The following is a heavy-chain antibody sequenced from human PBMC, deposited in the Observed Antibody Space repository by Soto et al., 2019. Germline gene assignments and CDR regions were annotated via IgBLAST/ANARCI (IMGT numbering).Heavy chain of an antibody. J-gene: IGHJ4*02. D-gene: IGHD3-10*01. CDR1: GGSISSSSYY. Sequence: SETLSLTCTVSGGSISSSSYYWGWIRQPPGKGLEWIGSIYYSGSTYYNPSLKSRVTISVDTSKNQFSLKLSSVTAADTAVYYCARVVRGVISLDYWGQGTLVTVSS. CDR2: IYYSGST. V-gene: IGHV4-39*01. CDR3: ARVVRGVISLDY.